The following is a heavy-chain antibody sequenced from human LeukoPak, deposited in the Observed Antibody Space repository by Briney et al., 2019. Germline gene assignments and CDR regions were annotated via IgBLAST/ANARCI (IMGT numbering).Heavy chain of an antibody. Sequence: SETLSLTCTVSGGSISSYYWSWIRQPPGKGLEWIGYIYYSGSTNYNPSLKSRVTISVDTSKNQFSLKLSSVTAADTAVYYCARRAVVPAAIGNYYYYYMDVWGKGTTVTVSS. J-gene: IGHJ6*03. CDR1: GGSISSYY. CDR3: ARRAVVPAAIGNYYYYYMDV. V-gene: IGHV4-59*01. D-gene: IGHD2-2*02. CDR2: IYYSGST.